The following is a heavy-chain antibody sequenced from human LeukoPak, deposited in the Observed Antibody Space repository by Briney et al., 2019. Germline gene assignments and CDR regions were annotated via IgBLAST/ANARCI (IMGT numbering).Heavy chain of an antibody. Sequence: SETLSLTCTVSGGSISSSSYYWGWIRQPPGKGLEWIGSIYYSGSTYYNPSLKSRVTISVDTSKNQFSLKLSSVTAADTAVYYCARGQGNSHHRDYFDYWGQGTLVTVSS. V-gene: IGHV4-39*07. D-gene: IGHD4-23*01. CDR1: GGSISSSSYY. CDR3: ARGQGNSHHRDYFDY. J-gene: IGHJ4*02. CDR2: IYYSGST.